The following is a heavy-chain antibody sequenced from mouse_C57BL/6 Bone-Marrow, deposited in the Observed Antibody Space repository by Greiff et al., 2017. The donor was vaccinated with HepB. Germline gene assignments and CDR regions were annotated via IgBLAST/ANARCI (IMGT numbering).Heavy chain of an antibody. D-gene: IGHD1-1*01. CDR1: GYTFTSYW. Sequence: QVQLQQPGAELVRPGSSVKLSCTASGYTFTSYWLAWVKQRPGQGLEWIGNIYPSDSETHYNQQFKDKATLTVDKSSSTAYMQLSRLTSEDSAVYYCAREDTTVDSYGDFDFWGTGTTVTVSS. CDR2: IYPSDSET. J-gene: IGHJ1*03. CDR3: AREDTTVDSYGDFDF. V-gene: IGHV1-61*01.